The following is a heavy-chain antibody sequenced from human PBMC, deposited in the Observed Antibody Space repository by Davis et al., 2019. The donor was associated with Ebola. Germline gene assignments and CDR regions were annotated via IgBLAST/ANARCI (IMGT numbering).Heavy chain of an antibody. CDR3: ARGGRCTSCYKSYYYYMDV. V-gene: IGHV4-34*01. Sequence: PSETLSLTCAVYGGSFSGYYWSWIRQPPGKGLEWIGEINHSGSTNYNPSLKSRVTISVDTSKNQFSLKLSSVTAADTAVYYCARGGRCTSCYKSYYYYMDVWGKGTTVTVSS. J-gene: IGHJ6*03. D-gene: IGHD2-2*02. CDR2: INHSGST. CDR1: GGSFSGYY.